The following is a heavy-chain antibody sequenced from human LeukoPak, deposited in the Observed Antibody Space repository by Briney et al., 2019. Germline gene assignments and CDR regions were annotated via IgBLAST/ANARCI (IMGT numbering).Heavy chain of an antibody. CDR2: IYPSGGST. V-gene: IGHV1-46*01. D-gene: IGHD3-22*01. CDR1: GYTFTSYY. CDR3: ARMGLDSSGYLPYFDY. J-gene: IGHJ4*02. Sequence: ASVKVSCKASGYTFTSYYMHWVRQAPGQGLEWMGIIYPSGGSTSYAQKFQGRVTMTRDTSTSTVYMELSSLRSEDTAVYYCARMGLDSSGYLPYFDYWGQGTLVTVSS.